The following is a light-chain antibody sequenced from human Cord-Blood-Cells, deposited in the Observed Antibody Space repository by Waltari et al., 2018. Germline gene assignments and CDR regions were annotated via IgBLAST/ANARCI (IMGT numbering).Light chain of an antibody. V-gene: IGKV3-20*01. J-gene: IGKJ2*01. CDR3: QQYGSSPYT. CDR2: GAS. CDR1: QSVSSSY. Sequence: EIVLTQYPGTLSLSPVERATLSCRASQSVSSSYLAWYQQKPGQAPRLLIYGASSRATGIPDRFSGSGSGTDFTLTISRLEPEDFAVYYCQQYGSSPYTFGQGTKLEIK.